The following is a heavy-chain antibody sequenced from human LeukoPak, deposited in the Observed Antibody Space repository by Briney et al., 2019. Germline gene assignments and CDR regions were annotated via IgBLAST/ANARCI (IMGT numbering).Heavy chain of an antibody. D-gene: IGHD5-18*01. CDR2: VSGSGGST. CDR1: GFTFSSYA. CDR3: AREGLGYSYGYQAFDI. J-gene: IGHJ3*02. V-gene: IGHV3-23*01. Sequence: GGSLRLSCAASGFTFSSYAMSWVRQAPGKGLEWVSVVSGSGGSTYYADSVKGRFTISRDNSKNTLYLQMNSLRPEDTAVYYCAREGLGYSYGYQAFDIWGQGTMVTVSS.